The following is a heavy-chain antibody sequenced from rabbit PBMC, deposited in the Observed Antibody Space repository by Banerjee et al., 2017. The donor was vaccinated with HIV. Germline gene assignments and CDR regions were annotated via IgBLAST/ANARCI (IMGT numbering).Heavy chain of an antibody. CDR3: ATKDGGAGYVGNL. V-gene: IGHV1S45*01. CDR2: INTSSGNT. D-gene: IGHD6-1*01. CDR1: GFSFSNGYV. Sequence: QEQLEESGGDLVKPEGSLTLTCTASGFSFSNGYVMCWVRQAPGKGLEWIGCINTSSGNTVYANWAKGRFTISKTSSTTVTLQMTSLTAADTATYFCATKDGGAGYVGNLWGQGTLVTVS. J-gene: IGHJ4*01.